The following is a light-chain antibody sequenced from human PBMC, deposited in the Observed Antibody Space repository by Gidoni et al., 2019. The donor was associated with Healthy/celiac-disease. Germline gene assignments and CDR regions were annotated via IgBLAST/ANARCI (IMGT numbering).Light chain of an antibody. CDR1: QSISSY. CDR2: AAS. J-gene: IGKJ1*01. V-gene: IGKV1-39*01. CDR3: QQSYSTQWT. Sequence: DIQMTQSPSSLSASVGDRVTITCRASQSISSYLNWYQQKPGKAPKLLIYAASSLQSGVPPRFSGSGSGTDFTLTISSLQPEDFATYYCQQSYSTQWTFXQXTKVEIK.